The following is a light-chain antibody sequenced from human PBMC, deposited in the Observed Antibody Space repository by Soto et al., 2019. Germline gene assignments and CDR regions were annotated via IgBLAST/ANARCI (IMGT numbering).Light chain of an antibody. J-gene: IGKJ2*01. V-gene: IGKV1-8*01. CDR2: AAA. Sequence: AIRMTQSPSSFSASTGDRVTITCRASQDISSYLAWYQQKVGKAPKLLIYAAATLQRGAPSRFSGSGSGTDFILTISRLQSEDFATYYCHQYFSYPYTFGQGTKLEI. CDR1: QDISSY. CDR3: HQYFSYPYT.